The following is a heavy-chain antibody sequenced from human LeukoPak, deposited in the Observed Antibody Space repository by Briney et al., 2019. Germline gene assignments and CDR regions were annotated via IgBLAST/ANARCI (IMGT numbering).Heavy chain of an antibody. CDR1: GYSFTSYW. CDR3: ARLTPGSGSYSDNWFDP. J-gene: IGHJ5*02. V-gene: IGHV5-51*01. D-gene: IGHD3-10*01. CDR2: IYPGDSDT. Sequence: GESLKISCKGSGYSFTSYWIGWVRQMPGKGLEWMGIIYPGDSDTRYSPSFQGQVTISADKSISTAYLQWSSLKASDTAMYHCARLTPGSGSYSDNWFDPWGQGTLVTVSS.